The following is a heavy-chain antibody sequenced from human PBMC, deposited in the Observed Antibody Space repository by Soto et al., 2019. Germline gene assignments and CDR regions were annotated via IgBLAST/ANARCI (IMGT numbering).Heavy chain of an antibody. CDR2: ISGGGGNT. D-gene: IGHD6-19*01. CDR3: AKDRGAGGRFSGIAVAGIPS. V-gene: IGHV3-23*01. CDR1: GFTFSSYA. Sequence: EVQLLESGGGLVQPGGSLRLSCAASGFTFSSYAMSWVRQTPGKGLEWVSGISGGGGNTYYADSVTGRLTISRDNSRNTLYLQMNRLRAADKAIYYCAKDRGAGGRFSGIAVAGIPSWGQGTLVTVSS. J-gene: IGHJ5*02.